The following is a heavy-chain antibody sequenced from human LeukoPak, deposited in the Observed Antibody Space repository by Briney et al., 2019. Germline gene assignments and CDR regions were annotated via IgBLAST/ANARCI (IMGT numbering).Heavy chain of an antibody. CDR3: GTKAMDV. D-gene: IGHD3-3*01. Sequence: GGSLRLSCATSGFIFNSYWMSWVRQAPGKGLEWVANIEKDGGDKYYGDSVRGRFTISRDNAKNSVSLQMNGLRADDTAVYYCGTKAMDVWGKGTTVTVSS. CDR1: GFIFNSYW. J-gene: IGHJ6*03. V-gene: IGHV3-7*01. CDR2: IEKDGGDK.